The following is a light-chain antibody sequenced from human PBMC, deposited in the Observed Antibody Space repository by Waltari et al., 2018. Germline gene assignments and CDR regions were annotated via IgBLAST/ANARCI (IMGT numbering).Light chain of an antibody. V-gene: IGKV3-15*01. CDR3: QQYNNWPPFT. Sequence: EILLTHSPAPLSLSPGGRETLSCRASQSVRTNLAWYQQKSGQAPRLLIYGASNRATGFPARFSGSGSGTEFTLTISSLQSEDFAVYYCQQYNNWPPFTFGQGTKLEIK. CDR2: GAS. CDR1: QSVRTN. J-gene: IGKJ2*01.